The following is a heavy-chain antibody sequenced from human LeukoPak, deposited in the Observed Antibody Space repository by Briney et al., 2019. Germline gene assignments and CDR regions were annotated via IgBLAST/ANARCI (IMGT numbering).Heavy chain of an antibody. Sequence: ASVKVSCKASGYTFTSYGISWVRQAPGQGLEWMGWISAYIGNTNYAQKLQGRVTMTTGTSTSTAYMELRSLRSDDTAVYYCARGVLELLPLDYWGQGTLVTVSS. CDR1: GYTFTSYG. V-gene: IGHV1-18*01. D-gene: IGHD1-26*01. J-gene: IGHJ4*02. CDR3: ARGVLELLPLDY. CDR2: ISAYIGNT.